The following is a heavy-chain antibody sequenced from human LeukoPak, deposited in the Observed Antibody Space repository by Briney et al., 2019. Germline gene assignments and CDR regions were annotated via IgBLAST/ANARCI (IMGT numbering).Heavy chain of an antibody. J-gene: IGHJ4*02. CDR2: LRGDGST. V-gene: IGHV3-23*01. CDR1: GFTFSSYA. CDR3: AKASWVSSADAVL. D-gene: IGHD3-16*01. Sequence: GGSLRLSCVGSGFTFSSYAMSWVRQAPARGLGWVASLRGDGSTFYADSVKGRFTLSRDESRNTVYLQLTYLRVEDTAVYYCAKASWVSSADAVLWGQGTPVTVSS.